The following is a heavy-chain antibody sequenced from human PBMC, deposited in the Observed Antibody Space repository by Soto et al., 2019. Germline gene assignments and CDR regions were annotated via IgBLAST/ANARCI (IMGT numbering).Heavy chain of an antibody. D-gene: IGHD4-17*01. V-gene: IGHV4-59*08. CDR3: VGAVFDYGDYYYYGMDV. J-gene: IGHJ6*02. Sequence: QVQLQESGPGLVKPSETLSLTCTVSGGSISSYYWSWIRQPPGKGLEWIGYIYYSGNTNYNPSLKSRVTTAVDTSKDQFSRKLSSVTAADPAVYYCVGAVFDYGDYYYYGMDVWGQGTTVTVSS. CDR2: IYYSGNT. CDR1: GGSISSYY.